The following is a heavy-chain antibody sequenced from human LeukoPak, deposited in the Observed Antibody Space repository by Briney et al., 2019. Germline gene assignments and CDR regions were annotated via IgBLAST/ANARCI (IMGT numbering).Heavy chain of an antibody. Sequence: SETLSLTCTVSGGSISSYYWSWIRQPPGKGLEWIGYIYYSGSTNYNPSLKSRVTISVDTSKNQFSLELSSVTAAGTAVYYCASSGCCSSTSCYLLSYWGQGTLVTVSS. CDR3: ASSGCCSSTSCYLLSY. CDR1: GGSISSYY. D-gene: IGHD2-2*01. CDR2: IYYSGST. J-gene: IGHJ4*02. V-gene: IGHV4-59*01.